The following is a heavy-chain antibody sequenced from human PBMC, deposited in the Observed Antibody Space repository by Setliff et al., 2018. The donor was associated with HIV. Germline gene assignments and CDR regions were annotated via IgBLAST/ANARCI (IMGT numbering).Heavy chain of an antibody. CDR3: AKGESVGSGTVSLDY. J-gene: IGHJ4*02. D-gene: IGHD3-10*01. V-gene: IGHV4-28*01. Sequence: SETLSLTCVVSGYSISSNDWWGWIRQSPGKGLEWIGYIYYSGSTYYNPSLKSRVTISVDTSKNQFSLKLSSVTAADTAVYYCAKGESVGSGTVSLDYWGQGKLVTVSS. CDR2: IYYSGST. CDR1: GYSISSNDW.